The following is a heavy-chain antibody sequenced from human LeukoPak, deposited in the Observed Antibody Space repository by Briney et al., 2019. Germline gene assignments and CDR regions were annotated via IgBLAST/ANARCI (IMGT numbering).Heavy chain of an antibody. V-gene: IGHV1-8*01. CDR2: MNPNSGNT. D-gene: IGHD6-19*01. J-gene: IGHJ5*02. CDR1: GYTFTSYD. Sequence: ASVKVSCEASGYTFTSYDINWVRQATGQGLEWMGWMNPNSGNTGYAQKFQGRVTMTRNTSISTAYMELSSLRSEDTAVYYCARGPYSSGWYRHRAVNWFDPWGQGTLVTVSS. CDR3: ARGPYSSGWYRHRAVNWFDP.